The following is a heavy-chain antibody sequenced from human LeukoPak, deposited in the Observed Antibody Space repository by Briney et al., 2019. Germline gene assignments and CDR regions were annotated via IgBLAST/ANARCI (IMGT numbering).Heavy chain of an antibody. D-gene: IGHD5-18*01. CDR3: ARGSSYGPFDS. Sequence: ASVKVSCKASGYTFTSHDINWVRQATGQGLEWLGWMNPSSGNTGYAQKFQGRFTISRDNSKNTLYLQMNSLRAEDTAMYYCARGSSYGPFDSWGQGTLVTVSS. CDR2: MNPSSGNT. V-gene: IGHV1-8*01. CDR1: GYTFTSHD. J-gene: IGHJ4*02.